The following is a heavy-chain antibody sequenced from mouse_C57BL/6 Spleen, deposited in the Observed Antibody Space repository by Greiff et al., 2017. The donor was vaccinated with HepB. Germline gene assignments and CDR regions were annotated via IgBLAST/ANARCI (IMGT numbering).Heavy chain of an antibody. J-gene: IGHJ1*03. CDR3: ARYYGRSYWYFDV. CDR1: GYAFSSYW. D-gene: IGHD1-1*01. Sequence: QVQLQQSGAELVKPGASVKISCKASGYAFSSYWMNWVKQRTGKGLEWIGQIYPGDGDTNYNGKFKGKATLTADKSSSTAYMQLSSLTSEDSAVYFCARYYGRSYWYFDVWGTGTTVTVSS. V-gene: IGHV1-80*01. CDR2: IYPGDGDT.